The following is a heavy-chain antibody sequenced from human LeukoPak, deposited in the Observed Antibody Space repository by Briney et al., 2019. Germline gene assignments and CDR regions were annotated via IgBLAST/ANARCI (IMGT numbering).Heavy chain of an antibody. CDR1: GDSISSSF. V-gene: IGHV4-59*08. J-gene: IGHJ6*03. D-gene: IGHD2-21*01. CDR2: ISNNGKT. Sequence: SETLSLTCTVSGDSISSSFWTWIRQSPGKGLESLGFISNNGKTKYKSSFEGRVSMSLDTSKSQFSLTLSSVTAADTAVYFCARRIYSGTVRHLLYSFMDVWGKGTTVIVS. CDR3: ARRIYSGTVRHLLYSFMDV.